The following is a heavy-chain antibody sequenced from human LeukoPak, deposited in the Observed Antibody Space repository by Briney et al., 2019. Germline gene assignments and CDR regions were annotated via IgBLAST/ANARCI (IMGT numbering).Heavy chain of an antibody. CDR3: AKGGAARPRDAFDI. V-gene: IGHV7-4-1*02. CDR2: TNTNTGNP. D-gene: IGHD6-6*01. Sequence: ASVKVSCKASGYTFTSYAMNWVRQAPGQGLEWMGWTNTNTGNPTYAQGFTGRFVFSLDTSVSTAYLQISSLKAEDTAVYYCAKGGAARPRDAFDIWGQGTMVTVSS. CDR1: GYTFTSYA. J-gene: IGHJ3*02.